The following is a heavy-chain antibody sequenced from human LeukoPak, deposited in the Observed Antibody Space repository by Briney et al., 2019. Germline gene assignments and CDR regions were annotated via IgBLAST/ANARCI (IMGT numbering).Heavy chain of an antibody. Sequence: GGSLRLSCAASGFTFSSYSMNWVRQAPGKGLEWVSSISSSSSYIYYADSVKGRFTISRDNAKNSLYLQMNSLRAEDTAVYYCARGLYDYVWGSYGGDYWGQGTLVTVSS. V-gene: IGHV3-21*01. CDR2: ISSSSSYI. CDR3: ARGLYDYVWGSYGGDY. D-gene: IGHD3-16*01. J-gene: IGHJ4*02. CDR1: GFTFSSYS.